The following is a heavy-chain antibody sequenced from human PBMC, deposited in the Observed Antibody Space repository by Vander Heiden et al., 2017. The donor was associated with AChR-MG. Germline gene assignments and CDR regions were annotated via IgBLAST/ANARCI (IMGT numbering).Heavy chain of an antibody. Sequence: QVQLVQSGAEVKKPGSSVKVSCKASGGTFSSYAISWVRQAPGHGLEWMGGIIPIFGTANYAQKFQGRVTITADKSTSTAYMELSSLRSEDTAVYYCASFLDYTNYYDSSGYYVGDYYYGMDVWGQGTTVTVSS. V-gene: IGHV1-69*06. CDR1: GGTFSSYA. CDR3: ASFLDYTNYYDSSGYYVGDYYYGMDV. D-gene: IGHD3-22*01. J-gene: IGHJ6*02. CDR2: IIPIFGTA.